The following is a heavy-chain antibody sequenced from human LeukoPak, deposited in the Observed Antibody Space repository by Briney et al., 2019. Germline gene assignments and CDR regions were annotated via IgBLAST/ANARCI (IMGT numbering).Heavy chain of an antibody. J-gene: IGHJ6*03. V-gene: IGHV3-30*02. Sequence: GGSLRLSCAASGFTFSSYGVHWVRQAPGKGLEWVAFIRYDGSNKYYADSVKGRFTISRDNSKNTLYLQMSSLRAEDTAVYPCAKDSSTSYSYYMDVWGKGTTVTISS. CDR3: AKDSSTSYSYYMDV. D-gene: IGHD2-2*01. CDR2: IRYDGSNK. CDR1: GFTFSSYG.